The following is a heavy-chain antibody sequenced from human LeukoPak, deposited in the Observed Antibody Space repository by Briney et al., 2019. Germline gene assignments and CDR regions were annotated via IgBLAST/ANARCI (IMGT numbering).Heavy chain of an antibody. CDR2: INGDGRIT. CDR3: AREDWGFSNWFDP. CDR1: GFMFSNYW. J-gene: IGHJ5*02. D-gene: IGHD3-16*01. V-gene: IGHV3-74*03. Sequence: GGSLRLSCAASGFMFSNYWMHWVRQVPGKGLVWVSRINGDGRITTYADSVKGRFTISRDNAMNTLFLQMNSLRADDTALYYCAREDWGFSNWFDPGGQGTLVTVSS.